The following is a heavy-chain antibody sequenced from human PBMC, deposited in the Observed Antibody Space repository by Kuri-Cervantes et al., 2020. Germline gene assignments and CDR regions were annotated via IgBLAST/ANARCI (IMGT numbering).Heavy chain of an antibody. CDR2: IYYTGST. CDR3: ARLCILTGCDY. V-gene: IGHV4-61*01. CDR1: GGSGSSGSYC. J-gene: IGHJ4*02. D-gene: IGHD3-9*01. Sequence: SETLSLTCTVSGGSGSSGSYCWTWIRQPPGKGLEWIGYIYYTGSTDYNPSLKSRVTISVDTSKNQFSLKLSSVTAADMAVYYCARLCILTGCDYWGQGTLVTVSS.